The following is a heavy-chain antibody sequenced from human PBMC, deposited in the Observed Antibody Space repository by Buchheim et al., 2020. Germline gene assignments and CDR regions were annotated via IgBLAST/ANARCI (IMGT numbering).Heavy chain of an antibody. CDR1: GDNFSSYG. V-gene: IGHV1-69*11. D-gene: IGHD2-2*02. CDR3: ARPEYLGSHYYGLDV. J-gene: IGHJ6*02. Sequence: QVQLVQSGAEVRKPGSSVKVSCKASGDNFSSYGISWVRQAPGQGPEWMGGIIPIRGRVNYAQKVQGRVTITADESTSTAYMELSSLRSEDTAVYYCARPEYLGSHYYGLDVWGQGTT. CDR2: IIPIRGRV.